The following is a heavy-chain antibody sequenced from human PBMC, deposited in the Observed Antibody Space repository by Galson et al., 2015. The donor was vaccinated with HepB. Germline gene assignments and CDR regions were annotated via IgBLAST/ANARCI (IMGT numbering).Heavy chain of an antibody. Sequence: SLRLSCAASGFTFSSYAMSWVRQAPGKGLEWVSAISGSGGSTYYADSVKGRFTISRDNSKNTLYLQMNSLRAEDTAVYYCAKDPTIFGVVARAGYYWGQGTLVTVSS. CDR3: AKDPTIFGVVARAGYY. CDR2: ISGSGGST. J-gene: IGHJ4*02. D-gene: IGHD3-3*01. V-gene: IGHV3-23*01. CDR1: GFTFSSYA.